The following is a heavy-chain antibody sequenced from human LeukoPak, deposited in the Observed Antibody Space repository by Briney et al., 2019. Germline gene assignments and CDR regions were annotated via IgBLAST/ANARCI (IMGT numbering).Heavy chain of an antibody. Sequence: PGGSLRLSCAASGFTFSSYAMSWVRQAPGKGLEWVSAISGSGGSTYYADSVKGRFTISRDNSKNTLYLQMNSLRAEDTAVYYCAKDRYCSAYCGGDFAYWFDPWGQGTLVTVSS. CDR2: ISGSGGST. V-gene: IGHV3-23*01. D-gene: IGHD2-21*02. J-gene: IGHJ5*02. CDR3: AKDRYCSAYCGGDFAYWFDP. CDR1: GFTFSSYA.